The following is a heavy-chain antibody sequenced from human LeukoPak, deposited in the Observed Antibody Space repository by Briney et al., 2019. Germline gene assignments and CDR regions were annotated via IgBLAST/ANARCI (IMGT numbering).Heavy chain of an antibody. CDR2: IYSSGST. CDR3: AREATRSGTSGYYHFVY. D-gene: IGHD3-22*01. J-gene: IGHJ4*02. V-gene: IGHV4-4*07. Sequence: PSESLSLTCTLTGASISSFSWSWIRQPAGKGLGWIGRIYSSGSTNYNPSLKSRVTRSVDMSKNQFYLQLSSVTAADTAVYYCAREATRSGTSGYYHFVYWGQGTLVTVSS. CDR1: GASISSFS.